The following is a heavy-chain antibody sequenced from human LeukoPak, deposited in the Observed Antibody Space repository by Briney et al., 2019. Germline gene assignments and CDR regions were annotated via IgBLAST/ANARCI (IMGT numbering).Heavy chain of an antibody. CDR3: ARSLYCSSTSCHIFLYY. CDR2: IIPIFGTA. D-gene: IGHD2-2*02. Sequence: ASVKVSCKASGGTFSSYAISWVRQAPGQGLEWMGGIIPIFGTANYAQKFQGRVTITTDESTSTAYMELSSLRSEDTAVYYCARSLYCSSTSCHIFLYYWGQGTLVTVSS. V-gene: IGHV1-69*05. J-gene: IGHJ4*02. CDR1: GGTFSSYA.